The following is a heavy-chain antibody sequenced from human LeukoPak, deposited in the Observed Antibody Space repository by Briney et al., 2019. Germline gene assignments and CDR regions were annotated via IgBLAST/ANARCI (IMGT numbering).Heavy chain of an antibody. D-gene: IGHD3-3*01. CDR2: INTNTGNP. J-gene: IGHJ5*02. V-gene: IGHV7-4-1*02. CDR3: AGGLRFLEWSHNWFDP. CDR1: AYIFTNYY. Sequence: GASVKVSCKATAYIFTNYYMHWVRQAPGQGLEWMGWINTNTGNPTYAQGFTGRFVFSLDTSVSTAYLQISSLKAEDTAVYYCAGGLRFLEWSHNWFDPWGQGTLVTVSS.